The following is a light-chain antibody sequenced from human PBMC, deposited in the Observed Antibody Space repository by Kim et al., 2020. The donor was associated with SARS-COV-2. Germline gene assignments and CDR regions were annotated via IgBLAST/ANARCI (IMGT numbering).Light chain of an antibody. CDR2: AAS. Sequence: EIVLTQSPATLSVSPGERATLSCRASQSVSSNLAWYQQRPGQAPRLLIYAASTRATDIPARFSGSGSGTNFTLTITSLQSEDFAVYYCQHYDSRPRFGPGTKVDIK. V-gene: IGKV3-15*01. CDR3: QHYDSRPR. CDR1: QSVSSN. J-gene: IGKJ3*01.